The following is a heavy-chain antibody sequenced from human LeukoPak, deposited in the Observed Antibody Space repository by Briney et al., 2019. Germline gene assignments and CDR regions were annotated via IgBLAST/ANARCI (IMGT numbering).Heavy chain of an antibody. CDR2: IYYSGST. Sequence: PSETLSLTCTVSGGSISSYYWSWIRQPPGKGLEWIGYIYYSGSTNYNPSLKSRVTISVDTSKNQFSLKLSSVTAADTAVYYCAREYGSEPYFDYWGQGTLVTVSS. V-gene: IGHV4-59*01. J-gene: IGHJ4*02. D-gene: IGHD3-10*01. CDR3: AREYGSEPYFDY. CDR1: GGSISSYY.